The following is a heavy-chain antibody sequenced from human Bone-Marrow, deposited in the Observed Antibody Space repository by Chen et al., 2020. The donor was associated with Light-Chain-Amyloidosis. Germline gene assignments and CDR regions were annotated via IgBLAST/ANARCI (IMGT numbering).Heavy chain of an antibody. CDR3: ARTYDSSVDDSVYGYDY. V-gene: IGHV1-18*01. Sequence: QVQLVQSGAEVKRPGASVKVSCKASGYTFTNYGINWVRQAPGQGLEGMGWISTCNGTTKYAQELQSRVTMTTDTSTNTAYMELRSLISDDTAVYYCARTYDSSVDDSVYGYDYWGQGSQVTVSS. CDR1: GYTFTNYG. CDR2: ISTCNGTT. J-gene: IGHJ4*02. D-gene: IGHD3-22*01.